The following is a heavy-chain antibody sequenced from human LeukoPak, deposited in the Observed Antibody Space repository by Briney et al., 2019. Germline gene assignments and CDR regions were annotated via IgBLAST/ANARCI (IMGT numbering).Heavy chain of an antibody. D-gene: IGHD3-9*01. CDR1: GGSISSYY. J-gene: IGHJ4*02. V-gene: IGHV4-59*12. CDR3: ARGGVRYFDWLLSGYYFDY. Sequence: PSETLSLTCSVSGGSISSYYWNWIRQTPGKGLQWIGYTHYSGSTNYNPSLKSRVSISVDTSKNQFSLKLSSVTAADTAVYYCARGGVRYFDWLLSGYYFDYWGQGTLVTVSS. CDR2: THYSGST.